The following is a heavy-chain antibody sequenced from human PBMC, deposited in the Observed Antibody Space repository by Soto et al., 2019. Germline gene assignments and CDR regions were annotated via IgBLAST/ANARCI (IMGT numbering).Heavy chain of an antibody. CDR1: GDSVSSNSAA. V-gene: IGHV6-1*01. CDR2: TYYRSKWYN. D-gene: IGHD3-3*01. J-gene: IGHJ6*02. Sequence: SPTLSLTCAISGDSVSSNSAAWNWIRQSPSRGLEWLGRTYYRSKWYNDYAVSVKSRITINPDTSKNQFSLQLNSVTPEDTAVYYCAKTTVRFLEGDSKYYYYYGMDVWGQGTTVTVSS. CDR3: AKTTVRFLEGDSKYYYYYGMDV.